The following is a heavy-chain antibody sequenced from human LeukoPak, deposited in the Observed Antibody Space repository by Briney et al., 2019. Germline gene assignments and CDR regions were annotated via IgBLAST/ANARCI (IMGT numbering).Heavy chain of an antibody. CDR2: IYSGGST. D-gene: IGHD3-3*01. V-gene: IGHV3-66*01. J-gene: IGHJ5*02. CDR1: GFTVSSNY. CDR3: ARGRYYDTYSFWFAP. Sequence: GGSLRLSCAASGFTVSSNYTSGVRQAPGKRLEWGSVIYSGGSTYYADSVKGRFTTPRDKSKNTRYLKVNSTRAEDTAVYYCARGRYYDTYSFWFAPWGQGPLVTVSS.